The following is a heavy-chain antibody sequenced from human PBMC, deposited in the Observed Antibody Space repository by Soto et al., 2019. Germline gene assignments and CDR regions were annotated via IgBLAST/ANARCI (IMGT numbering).Heavy chain of an antibody. CDR3: ARGIRLRSTLLNWFDP. D-gene: IGHD5-12*01. Sequence: ASVKVSCKASGYTFTGYGISWVRQAPGQGLEWMGWISAYNGNTNYAQKLQGRVTMTTDTSTSTAYMELRSLRSDDTAVYYCARGIRLRSTLLNWFDPWGQGTLVTVSS. CDR2: ISAYNGNT. V-gene: IGHV1-18*01. J-gene: IGHJ5*02. CDR1: GYTFTGYG.